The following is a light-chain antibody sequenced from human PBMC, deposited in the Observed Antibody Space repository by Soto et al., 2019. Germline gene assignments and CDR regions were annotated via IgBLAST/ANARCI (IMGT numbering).Light chain of an antibody. CDR2: RAS. V-gene: IGKV1-5*03. Sequence: DVQMTQSPSTLSASVGDRVTITCRASQSISTWLAWYQQKPGEAPKLLIYRASSLESGVPSRFSGSGSGTEFTLTISSVQPDDFATYYCQQYNSYSYTFGQGTKLEIK. CDR3: QQYNSYSYT. CDR1: QSISTW. J-gene: IGKJ2*01.